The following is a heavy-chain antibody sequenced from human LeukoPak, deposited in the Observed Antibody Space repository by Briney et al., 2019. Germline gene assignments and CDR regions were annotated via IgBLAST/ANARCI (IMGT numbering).Heavy chain of an antibody. CDR1: GFTFSSYA. D-gene: IGHD1-26*01. Sequence: GGSLRLSCAASGFTFSSYAMSWVRQAPGKGLEWVSYISSSGSTIYYADSVEGRFTISRDNAKNSLYLQMNSLRAEDTAVYYCARSSGSYSVYWGQGTLVTVSS. J-gene: IGHJ4*02. CDR3: ARSSGSYSVY. V-gene: IGHV3-48*04. CDR2: ISSSGSTI.